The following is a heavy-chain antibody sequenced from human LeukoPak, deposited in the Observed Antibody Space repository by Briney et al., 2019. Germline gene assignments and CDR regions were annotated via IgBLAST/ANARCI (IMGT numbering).Heavy chain of an antibody. CDR2: IRYDGSNK. D-gene: IGHD6-13*01. V-gene: IGHV3-30*02. J-gene: IGHJ4*02. CDR1: GFTFSSYG. CDR3: AGTGYSSSWAFDY. Sequence: GGSLRLSCAASGFTFSSYGMHWVRQAPGKGLEWVAFIRYDGSNKYYADSVKGRFTISRDNSKNTLYLQMNSLRAEDTAVYYCAGTGYSSSWAFDYWGQGTLVTVSS.